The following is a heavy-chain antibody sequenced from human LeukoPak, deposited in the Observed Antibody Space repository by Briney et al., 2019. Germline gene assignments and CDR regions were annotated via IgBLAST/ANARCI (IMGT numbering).Heavy chain of an antibody. CDR2: ISSSSSYI. CDR3: ARVKVTGYYFDAFDI. V-gene: IGHV3-21*01. J-gene: IGHJ3*02. D-gene: IGHD3-9*01. CDR1: GYTFSSYS. Sequence: PGGSLRLSCAASGYTFSSYSMNWVRQAPGKGLEWVSSISSSSSYIYYADSVKGRFTISRDNAKNSLYLQMNSLRAEDTAVYYCARVKVTGYYFDAFDIWGQGTMVTVSS.